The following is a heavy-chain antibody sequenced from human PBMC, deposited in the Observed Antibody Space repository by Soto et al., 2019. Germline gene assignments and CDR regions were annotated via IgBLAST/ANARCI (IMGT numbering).Heavy chain of an antibody. V-gene: IGHV4-39*02. CDR2: LDYSGST. CDR3: ARRDCSGGSCYFDY. Sequence: QVQLQESGPGLVRPSETLSLTCTVSGASISSPNYWGWVRQPPGKGLEWIGRLDYSGSTHYNPSLESRVTLSMDTSRNHFSLRLNSVTAADTAMYFCARRDCSGGSCYFDYWGQGTLVAVSA. J-gene: IGHJ4*02. D-gene: IGHD2-15*01. CDR1: GASISSPNY.